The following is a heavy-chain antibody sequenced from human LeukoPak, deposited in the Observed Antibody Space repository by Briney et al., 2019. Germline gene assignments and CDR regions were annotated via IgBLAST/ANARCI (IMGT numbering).Heavy chain of an antibody. CDR3: ARHESGYYMDV. CDR2: IFYTGST. Sequence: PSETLSHTCTVSGGSINTYYWSWIRQPPGKGLEWIGYIFYTGSTNYKPSLKSRVTISVDTSKNEFSLKLSSVTAADTAVYYCARHESGYYMDVWGKGTTVTVSS. J-gene: IGHJ6*03. V-gene: IGHV4-59*01. CDR1: GGSINTYY.